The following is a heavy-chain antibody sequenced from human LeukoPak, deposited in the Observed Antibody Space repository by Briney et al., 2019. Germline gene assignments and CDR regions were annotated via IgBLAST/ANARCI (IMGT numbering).Heavy chain of an antibody. Sequence: AGSLRLSCVVYGFTFSNYWTHCVCQVAGEGLVWVSRIISVESITSCADSGKDRFCMCRDNPKKTLLLQMNGLRTEDTAVYYCARVSLSSCCLSNWGQGTLVTVFS. CDR2: IISVESIT. CDR1: GFTFSNYW. J-gene: IGHJ4*02. D-gene: IGHD6-19*01. V-gene: IGHV3-74*01. CDR3: ARVSLSSCCLSN.